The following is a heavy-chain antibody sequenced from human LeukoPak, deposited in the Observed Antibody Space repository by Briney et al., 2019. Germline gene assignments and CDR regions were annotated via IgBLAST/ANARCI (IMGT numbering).Heavy chain of an antibody. CDR3: ARVGRYQLLEEYFDY. D-gene: IGHD2-2*01. J-gene: IGHJ4*02. Sequence: SETLSLTCTVSGGSLSSYYWSWLRQPAGKGLEWIGRIYTSGSTNYNPSLKSRVTMSVDTSKNQFSLKLSSVTAADTAVYYCARVGRYQLLEEYFDYWGQGTLVTVSS. CDR1: GGSLSSYY. CDR2: IYTSGST. V-gene: IGHV4-4*07.